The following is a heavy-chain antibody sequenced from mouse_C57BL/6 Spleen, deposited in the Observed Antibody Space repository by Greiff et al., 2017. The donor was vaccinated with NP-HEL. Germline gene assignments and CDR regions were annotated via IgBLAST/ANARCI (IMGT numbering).Heavy chain of an antibody. V-gene: IGHV5-9-1*02. D-gene: IGHD2-4*01. CDR2: ISSGGDYI. Sequence: EVKLVESGEGLVKPEGSLKLSCAASGFTFSSYAMSWVRQTPEKRLEWVAYISSGGDYIYYADTVKGRFTISRDNARNTLYLQMSSLKSEDTAMYYCTRDDYDDAMDYWGQGTSVTVSS. CDR1: GFTFSSYA. CDR3: TRDDYDDAMDY. J-gene: IGHJ4*01.